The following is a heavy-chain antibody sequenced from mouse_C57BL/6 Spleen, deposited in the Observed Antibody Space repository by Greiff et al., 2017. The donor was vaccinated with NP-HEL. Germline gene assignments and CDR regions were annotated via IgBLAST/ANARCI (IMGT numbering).Heavy chain of an antibody. CDR1: GFSLTSYG. Sequence: VKLMESGPGLVAPSQSLSITCTVSGFSLTSYGVDWVRQPPGKGLEWMGVIWGGGSTNYNSDHMSRLSIINDNTKIQVFLTMNSLQTDDTAMYYCAKHSSYGLYWYFDVWGTGTTVTVSS. J-gene: IGHJ1*03. CDR3: AKHSSYGLYWYFDV. V-gene: IGHV2-9*01. CDR2: IWGGGST. D-gene: IGHD1-1*01.